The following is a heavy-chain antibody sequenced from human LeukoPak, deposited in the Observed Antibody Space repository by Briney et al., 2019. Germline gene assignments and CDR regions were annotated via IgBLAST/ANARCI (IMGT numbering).Heavy chain of an antibody. D-gene: IGHD6-13*01. CDR1: GFTFSSYS. CDR2: ISSSSSYI. Sequence: GGSLRLSCAASGFTFSSYSMNWVRQAPGKGLEWVSSISSSSSYIYYADSVKSRFTISRDNAKNSLYLQMNSLRAEDTAVYYCARDSLGPGAFDIWGQGTMVTVSS. J-gene: IGHJ3*02. V-gene: IGHV3-21*01. CDR3: ARDSLGPGAFDI.